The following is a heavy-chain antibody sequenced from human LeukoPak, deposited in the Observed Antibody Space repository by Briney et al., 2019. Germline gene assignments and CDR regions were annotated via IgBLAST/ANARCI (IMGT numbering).Heavy chain of an antibody. CDR3: ATSLLKYQLSSDDAFGI. Sequence: ASVKVSCKVSGYTLTELSMHWGRQAPGKGLEWMGGFDPEDGETIYAQKFQGRVTMTEDTSTDTAYMELSRLRSEDTAVYYCATSLLKYQLSSDDAFGIWGQGTMVTVSS. CDR2: FDPEDGET. CDR1: GYTLTELS. V-gene: IGHV1-24*01. J-gene: IGHJ3*02. D-gene: IGHD2-2*01.